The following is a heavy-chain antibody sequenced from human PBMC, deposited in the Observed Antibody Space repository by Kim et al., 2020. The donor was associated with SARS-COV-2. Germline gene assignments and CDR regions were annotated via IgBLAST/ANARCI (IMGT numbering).Heavy chain of an antibody. D-gene: IGHD3-22*01. CDR2: IYYSGST. V-gene: IGHV4-59*01. CDR3: ARGTGPHYYYDSSGYYLNWFDP. J-gene: IGHJ5*02. Sequence: SETLSLTCTVSGGSISSYYWSWIRQPPGKGLEWIGYIYYSGSTNYNPSLKSRVTISVDTSKNQFSLKLSSVTAADTAVYYCARGTGPHYYYDSSGYYLNWFDPWGQGTLVTVSS. CDR1: GGSISSYY.